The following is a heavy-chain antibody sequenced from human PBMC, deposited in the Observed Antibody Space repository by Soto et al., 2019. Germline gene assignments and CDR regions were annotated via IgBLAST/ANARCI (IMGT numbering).Heavy chain of an antibody. CDR1: GDAFKSYA. V-gene: IGHV1-69*06. D-gene: IGHD4-17*01. CDR3: ARDTTNDYGDDTFDY. Sequence: QVLLLQSGSEVKKAGSSVKVSCKASGDAFKSYAIHWVRQAPGQGLEYMGRIIPSYDRTKYAQKFQGRLTLTADMYTSTVYMELSSLSSEATAVYYCARDTTNDYGDDTFDYWGQGTKVIVSS. CDR2: IIPSYDRT. J-gene: IGHJ4*02.